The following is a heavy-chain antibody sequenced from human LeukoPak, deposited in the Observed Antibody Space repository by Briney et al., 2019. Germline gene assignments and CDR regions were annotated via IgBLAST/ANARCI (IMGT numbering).Heavy chain of an antibody. CDR1: GFTFSSYA. Sequence: PGGSLRLSCAASGFTFSSYAMSWVRQAPGKGLEWVSAISGSGGSTYYADSVKGRFTISRDNAKNSLYLQMNSLRAEDTAVYYCARAGYSYGYYYYYGMGVWGQGSLVSVSS. CDR2: ISGSGGST. D-gene: IGHD5-18*01. CDR3: ARAGYSYGYYYYYGMGV. V-gene: IGHV3-23*01. J-gene: IGHJ6*02.